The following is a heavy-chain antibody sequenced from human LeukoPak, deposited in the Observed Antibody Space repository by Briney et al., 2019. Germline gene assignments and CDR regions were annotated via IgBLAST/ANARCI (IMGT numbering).Heavy chain of an antibody. Sequence: GGSLRLSCAASGFTFRNYLMHWVRHAPGKGLVWVSRINIDETNAYADSVKGRFTISRDNSNNTLYLQMNSLRAEDTAVYYCAKARSGSSSSCYNYWGQGTLVTVSS. J-gene: IGHJ4*02. D-gene: IGHD2-2*02. CDR1: GFTFRNYL. CDR2: INIDETNA. CDR3: AKARSGSSSSCYNY. V-gene: IGHV3-74*01.